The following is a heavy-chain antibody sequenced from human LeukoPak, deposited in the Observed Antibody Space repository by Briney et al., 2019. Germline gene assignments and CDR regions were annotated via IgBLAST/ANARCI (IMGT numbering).Heavy chain of an antibody. CDR2: ISSSGSTI. D-gene: IGHD1-26*01. CDR1: GFTFSSYE. V-gene: IGHV3-48*03. CDR3: ARGEREQLDY. J-gene: IGHJ4*02. Sequence: GGSLRLSCAASGFTFSSYEMNWVRQAPGKGLEWVSYISSSGSTIYYADSVKGRFTISRDNAKNSLYLQMNGLRAEDTAVYYCARGEREQLDYWGQGTLVTVSS.